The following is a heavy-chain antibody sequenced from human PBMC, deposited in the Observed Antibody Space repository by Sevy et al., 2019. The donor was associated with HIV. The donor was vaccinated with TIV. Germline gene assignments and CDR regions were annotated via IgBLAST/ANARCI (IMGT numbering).Heavy chain of an antibody. Sequence: SETLSLTCTVSGGSVSSGRYYWSWIRQPPGKGLEWIGYFYDSGRTKYNPSLKSRVSIAVDMSKNLFSLKLTSVTAADTAVYYCARHGAVQLAFGMDVWGQWTRVTVSS. CDR3: ARHGAVQLAFGMDV. CDR1: GGSVSSGRYY. J-gene: IGHJ6*02. V-gene: IGHV4-61*03. D-gene: IGHD1-1*01. CDR2: FYDSGRT.